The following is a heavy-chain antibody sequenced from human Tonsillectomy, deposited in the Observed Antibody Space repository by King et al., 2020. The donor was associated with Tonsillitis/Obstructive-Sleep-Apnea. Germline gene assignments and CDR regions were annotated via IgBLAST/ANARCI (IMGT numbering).Heavy chain of an antibody. D-gene: IGHD1-26*01. Sequence: VQLVESGGGLVQPGRSLRLSCTASGFTFGDYAMSWVRQAPGEGLEWVGFIRSKAHGGTTEYAASVKGRFTISRDDSKSIAYLQMNSLKTEDTAVYYCTRVVGATGYYYYYYGMDVWGQGTTVTVSS. CDR2: IRSKAHGGTT. CDR3: TRVVGATGYYYYYYGMDV. V-gene: IGHV3-49*04. CDR1: GFTFGDYA. J-gene: IGHJ6*02.